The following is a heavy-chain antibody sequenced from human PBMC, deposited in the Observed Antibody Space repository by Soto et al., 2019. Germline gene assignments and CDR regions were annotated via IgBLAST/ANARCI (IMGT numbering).Heavy chain of an antibody. Sequence: GGSLRLSCAASGFIFANYGMHWVRQAPGKGLEWVALITYEGSNKYYADAVKGRFTISRDNAKNMVSLQMDSLRAEDTAVYYCAKARGANNWANYYGLDVWGQGTTVTVSS. CDR2: ITYEGSNK. J-gene: IGHJ6*02. D-gene: IGHD1-1*01. CDR1: GFIFANYG. CDR3: AKARGANNWANYYGLDV. V-gene: IGHV3-30*18.